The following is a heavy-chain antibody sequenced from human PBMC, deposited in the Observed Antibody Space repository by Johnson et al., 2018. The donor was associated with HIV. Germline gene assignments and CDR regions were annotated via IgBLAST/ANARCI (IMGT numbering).Heavy chain of an antibody. CDR2: IRYDGSKK. Sequence: QVQLVESGGGVVQPGGSLRLSCAASGFTFSSYGMHWVRQAPGKGLEWVAFIRYDGSKKYYADSVKGRFTISRDNSKNILYLQMNSLRPEDTAVYYCARDGRDLVTRGSFDIWGQGTMVTVSS. CDR3: ARDGRDLVTRGSFDI. J-gene: IGHJ3*02. D-gene: IGHD3-9*01. V-gene: IGHV3-30*02. CDR1: GFTFSSYG.